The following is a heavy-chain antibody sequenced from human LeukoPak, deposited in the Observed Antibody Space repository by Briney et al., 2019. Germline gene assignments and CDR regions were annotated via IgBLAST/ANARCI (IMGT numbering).Heavy chain of an antibody. Sequence: PSETLSLTCTVSGGSISSGGYYWSWIRQHPGKGLEWIGYIYYNGHTYYNPSLKSRVTISVDTSKNQFSLKLSSVTAADTAVYYCARQAGSSWYSVNWFDPWGQGTLVTASS. J-gene: IGHJ5*02. CDR2: IYYNGHT. V-gene: IGHV4-31*03. CDR3: ARQAGSSWYSVNWFDP. D-gene: IGHD6-13*01. CDR1: GGSISSGGYY.